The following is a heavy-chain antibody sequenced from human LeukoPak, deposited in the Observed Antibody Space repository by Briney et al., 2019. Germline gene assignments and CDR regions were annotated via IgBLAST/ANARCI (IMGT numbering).Heavy chain of an antibody. CDR3: ARWGDTYSDFWSGGGNNWFDP. Sequence: ASVTVSCKASGYTFTNYAIHWVRQAPGQRLEWMGWINADNGNAWYSQKFQGRVTITRDTSADTVFMELSSLRSEDTAVYYCARWGDTYSDFWSGGGNNWFDPWGQGTLVTVSS. V-gene: IGHV1-3*01. J-gene: IGHJ5*02. CDR1: GYTFTNYA. CDR2: INADNGNA. D-gene: IGHD3-3*01.